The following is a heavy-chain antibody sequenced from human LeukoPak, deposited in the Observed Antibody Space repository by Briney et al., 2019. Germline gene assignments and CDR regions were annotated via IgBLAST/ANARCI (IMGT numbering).Heavy chain of an antibody. Sequence: PGGSLRLSCAASGFTFSSYSMTWVRQAPGKGLEWVSSISGNNNYIYYADSVGGRFTISRDNARDSHFLQMDSLRAEDTAVYYCARDPHNPGPIDYWGQGTLVTVSS. CDR3: ARDPHNPGPIDY. J-gene: IGHJ4*02. CDR2: ISGNNNYI. V-gene: IGHV3-21*01. CDR1: GFTFSSYS.